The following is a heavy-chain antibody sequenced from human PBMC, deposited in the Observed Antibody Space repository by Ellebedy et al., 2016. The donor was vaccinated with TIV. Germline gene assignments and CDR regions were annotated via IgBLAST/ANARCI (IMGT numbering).Heavy chain of an antibody. V-gene: IGHV1-58*01. CDR3: AAGLEFGHYLEY. CDR2: VVVGSGDT. J-gene: IGHJ4*02. CDR1: GFTFTNSA. D-gene: IGHD3-3*01. Sequence: AASVKVSCKASGFTFTNSAVHWVRQARGQRLEWIGWVVVGSGDTNYAQKFQESVTITRDMSTSTAYMELSSLRSEDTAVYYCAAGLEFGHYLEYWGQGTLVTVSS.